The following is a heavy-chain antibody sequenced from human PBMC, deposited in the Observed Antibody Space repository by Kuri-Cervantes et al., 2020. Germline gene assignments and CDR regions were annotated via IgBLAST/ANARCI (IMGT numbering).Heavy chain of an antibody. CDR2: IIPIFGTA. CDR1: GYSFSTYG. CDR3: ARVPEKDIVATIFGD. Sequence: SVKVSCKASGYSFSTYGMHWVRQAPGQRLEWMGGIIPIFGTANYAQKFQGRVTITADKSTSTAYMELSSLRSEDTAVYYCARVPEKDIVATIFGDWGQGTLVTVSS. D-gene: IGHD5-12*01. V-gene: IGHV1-69*06. J-gene: IGHJ4*02.